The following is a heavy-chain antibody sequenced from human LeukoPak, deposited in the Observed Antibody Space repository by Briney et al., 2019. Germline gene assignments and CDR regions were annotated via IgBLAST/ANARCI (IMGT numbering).Heavy chain of an antibody. Sequence: ASVKVSCKTSGYTFTGYYMHRVRQARGQGVEWMGWINPNTGGTNYAQNFQGRVTMTSDTSISTAYMELSSLRSDDTAMYYCARAPMIVVVFPPRLDFWGRGTLVTVSS. J-gene: IGHJ4*02. CDR1: GYTFTGYY. V-gene: IGHV1-2*02. CDR2: INPNTGGT. D-gene: IGHD3-22*01. CDR3: ARAPMIVVVFPPRLDF.